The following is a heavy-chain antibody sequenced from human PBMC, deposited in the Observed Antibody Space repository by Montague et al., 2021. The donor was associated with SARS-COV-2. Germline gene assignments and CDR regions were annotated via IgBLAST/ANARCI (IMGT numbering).Heavy chain of an antibody. CDR1: GGSISSGGYY. CDR3: ASFSAASITIFGVSNTYWCFDL. D-gene: IGHD3-3*01. V-gene: IGHV4-31*03. CDR2: IYYSGST. Sequence: TLSLTCTVSGGSISSGGYYWSWIRQHPGKGLEWIGYIYYSGSTYYNPSLQSRVTISVDTSKNQFSLKLSSVTAADTAVYYCASFSAASITIFGVSNTYWCFDLWGRGTLVTVSS. J-gene: IGHJ2*01.